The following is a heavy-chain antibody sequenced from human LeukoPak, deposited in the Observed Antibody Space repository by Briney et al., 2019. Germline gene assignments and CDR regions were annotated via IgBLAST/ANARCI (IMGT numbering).Heavy chain of an antibody. V-gene: IGHV1-69*06. CDR3: ARGKVTHSWFDP. D-gene: IGHD2-21*02. J-gene: IGHJ5*02. CDR2: IIPIFGTA. Sequence: GASVKVSCKASGGTFSSYAVSWVRQAPGQGLEWMGGIIPIFGTANYAQKFQGRVTITADKSTSTAYMELSSLRSEDTAVYYCARGKVTHSWFDPWGQGTLVTVSS. CDR1: GGTFSSYA.